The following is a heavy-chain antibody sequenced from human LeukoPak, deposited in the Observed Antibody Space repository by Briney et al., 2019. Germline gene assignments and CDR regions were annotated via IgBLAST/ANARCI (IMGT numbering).Heavy chain of an antibody. CDR1: GGSISSSSYY. D-gene: IGHD6-19*01. CDR2: IYYSGRT. J-gene: IGHJ4*02. V-gene: IGHV4-39*01. CDR3: ARHGSASGWYRSHFDY. Sequence: SETLSLTCTVSGGSISSSSYYWGWVRQPPGKGLEWLVSIYYSGRTYYSPSLKSRFTMSVDTSKNQFSLKLSSVTAADTAVYYCARHGSASGWYRSHFDYWGQGTLVTVSS.